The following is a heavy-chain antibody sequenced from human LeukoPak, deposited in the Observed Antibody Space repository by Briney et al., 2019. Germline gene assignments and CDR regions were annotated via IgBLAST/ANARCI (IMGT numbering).Heavy chain of an antibody. D-gene: IGHD4-17*01. CDR2: ISSSSTYI. V-gene: IGHV3-21*01. J-gene: IGHJ4*02. CDR1: GFTFSTYN. CDR3: ASEPRTTVTTSGGDY. Sequence: PGGSLRLSCAASGFTFSTYNMNWVRQAPGKGLEWVSSISSSSTYIYYADSVKGRFTISRDNAKNSLYLQMNSLRAEDTAVYYCASEPRTTVTTSGGDYWGQGTLVTVSS.